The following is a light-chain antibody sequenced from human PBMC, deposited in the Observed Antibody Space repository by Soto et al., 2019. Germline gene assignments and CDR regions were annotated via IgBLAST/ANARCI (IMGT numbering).Light chain of an antibody. CDR1: QSVLFSAKNRNY. V-gene: IGKV4-1*01. J-gene: IGKJ1*01. CDR2: WAS. Sequence: DIVMTQSPDSLTVSLGERATINCKSSQSVLFSAKNRNYLSWYQQKRGQPPKLLIYWASTRESGVPDRISGSGSGTNFTLTISGLQAEDVAVYYCLQHYIFPRTFVQGTKVEI. CDR3: LQHYIFPRT.